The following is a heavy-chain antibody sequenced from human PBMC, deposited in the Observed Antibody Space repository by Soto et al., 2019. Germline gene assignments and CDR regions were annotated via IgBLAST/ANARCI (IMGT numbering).Heavy chain of an antibody. Sequence: PSENLSLTSAVYGGSFSGYYWTWIRQPPGTGLEWIGEINHSGSTNYNPSLKSRVTISVDTSKNQFSLKLTSVTAADTAVYYCARDKITGLFDYWGQGTLVT. J-gene: IGHJ4*02. CDR2: INHSGST. D-gene: IGHD2-8*02. CDR1: GGSFSGYY. V-gene: IGHV4-34*01. CDR3: ARDKITGLFDY.